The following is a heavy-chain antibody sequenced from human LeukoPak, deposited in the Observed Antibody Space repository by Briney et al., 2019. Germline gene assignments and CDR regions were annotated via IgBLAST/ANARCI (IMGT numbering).Heavy chain of an antibody. CDR1: GGTFSSYA. D-gene: IGHD3-22*01. Sequence: ASVKVSCKASGGTFSSYAISWVRQAPGQGLEWMGWINTNTGNPTYAQGFTGRFVFSLDTSVSTAYLQISSLKAEDTAVYYCARFTYYYDSSGYSVHAFDIWGQGTMVTVSS. J-gene: IGHJ3*02. V-gene: IGHV7-4-1*02. CDR3: ARFTYYYDSSGYSVHAFDI. CDR2: INTNTGNP.